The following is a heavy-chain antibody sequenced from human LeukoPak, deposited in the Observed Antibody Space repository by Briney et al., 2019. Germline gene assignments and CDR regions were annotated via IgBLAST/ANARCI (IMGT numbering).Heavy chain of an antibody. CDR2: IYTSGST. D-gene: IGHD6-19*01. CDR1: GGSISSYY. J-gene: IGHJ5*02. Sequence: SETLSLTCTVSGGSISSYYWSWIRQPAGKGLEWIGRIYTSGSTNYNPSLKSRVTMSVDTSKNQFSLKLSSVTAADTAVYYCARETSSGWYGWFGTWGQGTLVTVSS. V-gene: IGHV4-4*07. CDR3: ARETSSGWYGWFGT.